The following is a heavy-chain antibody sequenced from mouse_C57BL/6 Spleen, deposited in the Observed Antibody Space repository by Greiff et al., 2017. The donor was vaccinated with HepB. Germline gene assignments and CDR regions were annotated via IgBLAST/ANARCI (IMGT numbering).Heavy chain of an antibody. J-gene: IGHJ3*01. CDR1: GYTFTSYW. CDR3: ARVDRTREGAWFAY. CDR2: IDPSDSYT. V-gene: IGHV1-69*01. Sequence: QVQLQQPGAELVMPGASVKLSCKASGYTFTSYWMHWVKQRPGQGLEWIGEIDPSDSYTNYNQKFKGKSTLTVDKSSSTAYMQLSSLTSEDSAVYYCARVDRTREGAWFAYWGQGTLVTVSA.